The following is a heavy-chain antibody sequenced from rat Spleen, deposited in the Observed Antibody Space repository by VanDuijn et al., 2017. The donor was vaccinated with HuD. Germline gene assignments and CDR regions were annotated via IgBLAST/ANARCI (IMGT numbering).Heavy chain of an antibody. Sequence: EVQLVESGGGLVQPGRSLKLSCAASGFTFSNYGMHWIRQAPTKGLEWVASISPTGDIIYYRDSVKGRFTGSRDNAKSTLYLQMDSLRSEDTATYYCARETGYNSYFDYWGQGVMVTVSS. J-gene: IGHJ2*01. D-gene: IGHD1-4*01. CDR2: ISPTGDII. CDR3: ARETGYNSYFDY. CDR1: GFTFSNYG. V-gene: IGHV5-19*01.